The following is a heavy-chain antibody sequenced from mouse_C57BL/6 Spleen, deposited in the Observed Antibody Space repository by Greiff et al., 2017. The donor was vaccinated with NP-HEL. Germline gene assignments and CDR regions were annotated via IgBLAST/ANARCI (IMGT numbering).Heavy chain of an antibody. CDR3: ARKWFPVPFFDV. D-gene: IGHD2-2*01. J-gene: IGHJ1*03. Sequence: DVMLVESGGGLVKPGGSLKLSCAASGFTFSDYGMHWVRQAPEKGLEWVAYISSGSSTLYYADTVKGRFTISRDNAKNTLFRQMTSLRSEDTAMYYCARKWFPVPFFDVWGTGTTVTVSS. V-gene: IGHV5-17*01. CDR1: GFTFSDYG. CDR2: ISSGSSTL.